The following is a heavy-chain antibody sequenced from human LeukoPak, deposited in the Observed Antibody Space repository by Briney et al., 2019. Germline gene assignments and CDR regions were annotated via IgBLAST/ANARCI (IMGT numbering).Heavy chain of an antibody. V-gene: IGHV4-4*07. CDR3: ARDWRHYYGSGSYNYGQFDI. CDR1: GGSIRSYY. CDR2: IYTSGST. J-gene: IGHJ3*02. D-gene: IGHD3-10*01. Sequence: SETLSLTCTVSGGSIRSYYWSWIRQPAGKGLEWIGRIYTSGSTNYNPSLKSRVTMSVDTSKNQFSLKLSSVTAADTAVYYCARDWRHYYGSGSYNYGQFDIWGQGTMVTVSS.